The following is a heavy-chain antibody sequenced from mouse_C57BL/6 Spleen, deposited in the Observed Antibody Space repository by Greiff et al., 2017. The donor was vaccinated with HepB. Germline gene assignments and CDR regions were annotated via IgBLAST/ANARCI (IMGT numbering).Heavy chain of an antibody. V-gene: IGHV1-52*01. CDR3: ARLGTTVVAPYGMDY. Sequence: VQLQQPGAELVRPGSSVKLSCKASGYTFTSYWMHWVKQRPIQGLEWIGNIDPSDSETHYNQKFKDKATLTVDKSSSTAYMQLSSLTSEDSAVYYCARLGTTVVAPYGMDYWGQGTSVTVSS. CDR1: GYTFTSYW. CDR2: IDPSDSET. D-gene: IGHD1-1*01. J-gene: IGHJ4*01.